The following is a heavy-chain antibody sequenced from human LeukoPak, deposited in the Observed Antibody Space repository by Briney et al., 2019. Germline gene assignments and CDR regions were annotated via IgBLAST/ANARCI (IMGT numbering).Heavy chain of an antibody. V-gene: IGHV3-74*01. CDR1: GFTFSGYR. CDR2: INSDGSNT. CDR3: ARWNSNWFDP. Sequence: GGSLRLSCAASGFTFSGYRMNWVRQAPGKGLVWVSDINSDGSNTRYADSVKGRFTISRDNSKNTLYLQMNSLRAEDTAVYYCARWNSNWFDPWGQGTLVTVSS. J-gene: IGHJ5*02. D-gene: IGHD1-7*01.